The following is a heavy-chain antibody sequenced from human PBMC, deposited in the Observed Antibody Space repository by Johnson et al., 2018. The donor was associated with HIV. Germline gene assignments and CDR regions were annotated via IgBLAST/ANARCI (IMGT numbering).Heavy chain of an antibody. CDR3: ARDGVYSSPHDAFDI. J-gene: IGHJ3*02. CDR1: GFTFSSYA. V-gene: IGHV3-30-3*01. D-gene: IGHD6-13*01. Sequence: QVQLVESGGGVVQPGRSLRLSCAASGFTFSSYAMHWVRQAPGKGLEWVAVISYDGSNKYYADSVKGRFTISRDNSKNTLYLQMYSLRPGDSAVYYCARDGVYSSPHDAFDIWGQGTMVTVSP. CDR2: ISYDGSNK.